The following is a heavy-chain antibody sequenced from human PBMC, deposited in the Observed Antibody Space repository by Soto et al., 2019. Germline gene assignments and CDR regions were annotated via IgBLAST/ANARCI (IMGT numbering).Heavy chain of an antibody. V-gene: IGHV1-69*02. CDR3: TIGSWSGEVFDI. CDR1: GGTFSTYS. D-gene: IGHD2-21*01. Sequence: QVQLVQSGAEVKKPGSSVKVSCKDSGGTFSTYSMFWVRQAPGQGLEWMGRIIPMLGIANYAQRFQERVTITADKSTATAYMELSSLRSEDTALYYCTIGSWSGEVFDIWGQGTMVTVSS. J-gene: IGHJ3*02. CDR2: IIPMLGIA.